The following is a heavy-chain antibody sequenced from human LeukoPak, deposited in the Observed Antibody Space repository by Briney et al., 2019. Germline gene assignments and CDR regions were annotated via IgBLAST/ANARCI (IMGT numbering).Heavy chain of an antibody. Sequence: PSETLSLTCTVSGGSVDSATYWWSWIRQCPGRGLEWIVNIWNSGHTNNNPSLMSRVTTSVDTSKNQVSLKLSSVTAADTAVYYCARTYTSGWTFFDYWGQGTVVTVSS. V-gene: IGHV4-61*01. J-gene: IGHJ4*02. CDR3: ARTYTSGWTFFDY. CDR2: IWNSGHT. D-gene: IGHD6-19*01. CDR1: GGSVDSATYW.